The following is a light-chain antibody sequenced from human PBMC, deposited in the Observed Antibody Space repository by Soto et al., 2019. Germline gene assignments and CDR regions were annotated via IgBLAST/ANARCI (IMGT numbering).Light chain of an antibody. J-gene: IGLJ2*01. CDR1: SSDVGSYNL. CDR3: CSYAGSSTVA. CDR2: EGS. V-gene: IGLV2-23*01. Sequence: QSALTQPASVSGSPGQSITISCTGTSSDVGSYNLVSWYQQHPGKAPKLMIYEGSKRPSGVSNRFSGSKSGNTASLTISGLQGEDEAGYDCCSYAGSSTVAFGGGTKVTVL.